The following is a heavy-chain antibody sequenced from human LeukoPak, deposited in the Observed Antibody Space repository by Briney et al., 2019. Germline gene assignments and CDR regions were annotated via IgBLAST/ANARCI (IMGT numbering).Heavy chain of an antibody. J-gene: IGHJ4*02. V-gene: IGHV3-13*01. CDR2: IESPRDI. CDR1: GFDVKSHD. CDR3: AKVRRSVAYDY. Sequence: GGSLRLSCAVSGFDVKSHDIHWVRQPIGKGLEWVSSIESPRDIYYAGSVKGRFTISREDAENSVYLQMNNLRVEDTAIYYCAKVRRSVAYDYWGRGTLVTVSS.